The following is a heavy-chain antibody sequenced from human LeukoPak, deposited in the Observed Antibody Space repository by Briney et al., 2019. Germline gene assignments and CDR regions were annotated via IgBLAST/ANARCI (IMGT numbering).Heavy chain of an antibody. Sequence: SETLSLTCTVSGNSISSGDYYWSWIRQPAGKGLEWIGRIYTSGSTTYNPSLKSRVTISGDTSENQFSLRLSSVTAADTAVYYCARDRLQLQSWGQGTLVTVSS. CDR3: ARDRLQLQS. V-gene: IGHV4-61*02. CDR2: IYTSGST. D-gene: IGHD5-24*01. J-gene: IGHJ5*02. CDR1: GNSISSGDYY.